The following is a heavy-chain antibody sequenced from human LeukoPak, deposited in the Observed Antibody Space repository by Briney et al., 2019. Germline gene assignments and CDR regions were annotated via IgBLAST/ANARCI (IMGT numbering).Heavy chain of an antibody. CDR3: ATDRNSGKYYDY. J-gene: IGHJ4*02. CDR1: GFTFSSYT. D-gene: IGHD1-26*01. V-gene: IGHV3-33*08. Sequence: GGSLRLSCAASGFTFSSYTIHWVRQPPGKGLEWVAVIWYDGSNQYYVDSVKGRFTVSRDNAKNTLYLQMNSLRAEDTAVYYCATDRNSGKYYDYWGQGTLVTVSS. CDR2: IWYDGSNQ.